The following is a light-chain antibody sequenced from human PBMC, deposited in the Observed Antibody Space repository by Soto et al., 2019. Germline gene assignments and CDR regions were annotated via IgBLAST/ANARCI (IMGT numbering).Light chain of an antibody. V-gene: IGLV2-8*01. CDR2: EVT. J-gene: IGLJ3*02. CDR3: SSFAAGGV. Sequence: QSALTQPPSASGSPGQSVAISCTGTSSDVGGYNYVSWYQQHPGKAPKLIIYEVTERPSGVPDRFSGSKSGNTASLTVSGLQAEDEADYYCSSFAAGGVFGGGTKLTVL. CDR1: SSDVGGYNY.